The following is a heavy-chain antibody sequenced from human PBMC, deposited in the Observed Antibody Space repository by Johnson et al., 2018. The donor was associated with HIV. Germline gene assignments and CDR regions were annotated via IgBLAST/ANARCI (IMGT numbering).Heavy chain of an antibody. CDR3: VRGLVVNTVGYGAFDI. Sequence: QVQLVESGGVVVQPGGSLRLSCAASGFTFSSYGMHWVRQAPGKGLEWVAVMRYDGSKKYYADRMKGRFTISRDNSKHTLFLQMNSLRAEDTAVYYCVRGLVVNTVGYGAFDIWGQVTVVTVSS. J-gene: IGHJ3*02. D-gene: IGHD2-8*02. V-gene: IGHV3-33*01. CDR1: GFTFSSYG. CDR2: MRYDGSKK.